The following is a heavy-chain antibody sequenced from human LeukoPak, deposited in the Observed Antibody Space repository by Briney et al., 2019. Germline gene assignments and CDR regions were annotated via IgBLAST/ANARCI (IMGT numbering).Heavy chain of an antibody. V-gene: IGHV4-34*01. D-gene: IGHD6-19*01. CDR2: INHSGST. J-gene: IGHJ4*02. CDR3: ASYSSGWLDY. CDR1: GGSFSGYY. Sequence: KPSETLSLTCAVYGGSFSGYYWSWIRQPPGKGLEWIGEINHSGSTNYNPSLKSRVTISVDTSKNQFSLKLSSVTAADTAVYYCASYSSGWLDYWGQGTLVTVSS.